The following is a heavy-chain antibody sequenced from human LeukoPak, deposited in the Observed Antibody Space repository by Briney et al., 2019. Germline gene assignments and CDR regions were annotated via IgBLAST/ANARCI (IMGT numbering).Heavy chain of an antibody. D-gene: IGHD3-10*01. J-gene: IGHJ5*02. CDR3: ARGYGSGSYYNWFDP. CDR2: IYYSGST. CDR1: GGSISSSSYY. V-gene: IGHV4-39*01. Sequence: SETLSLTCTVSGGSISSSSYYWGWIRQPPGRGLEWIGIIYYSGSTYYNPSLKSRVTISVDTSKNQFSLKLSSVTAADTAVYYCARGYGSGSYYNWFDPWGQGTLVTVSS.